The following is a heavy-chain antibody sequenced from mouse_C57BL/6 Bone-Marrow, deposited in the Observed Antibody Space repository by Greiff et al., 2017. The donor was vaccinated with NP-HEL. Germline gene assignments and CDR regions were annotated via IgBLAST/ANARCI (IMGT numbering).Heavy chain of an antibody. J-gene: IGHJ2*01. CDR2: IYPGSGNT. Sequence: VKLQQSGAELVRPGASVKLSCKASGYTFTDYYINWVKQRPGQGLEWIARIYPGSGNTYYNEKFKGKATLTAEKSSSTAYMQLSSLTSEDSAVYFCARRLFFDYWGQGTTLTVSS. V-gene: IGHV1-76*01. CDR1: GYTFTDYY. CDR3: ARRLFFDY.